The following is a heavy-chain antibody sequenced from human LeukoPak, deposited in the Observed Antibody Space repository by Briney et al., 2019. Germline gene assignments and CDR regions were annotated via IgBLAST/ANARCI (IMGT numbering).Heavy chain of an antibody. CDR3: ARAPGGPRPGNWFDP. Sequence: TPGEPLRLSCAVSGFTFSFYTINWVRQTPGKGLEWVSSISSDYIYYAESVRGRFTVSRDNAKNSLYLQMNSLSAEDTAIYYCARAPGGPRPGNWFDPWGQGTLVIVSS. CDR1: GFTFSFYT. D-gene: IGHD2-15*01. V-gene: IGHV3-21*01. J-gene: IGHJ5*02. CDR2: ISSDYI.